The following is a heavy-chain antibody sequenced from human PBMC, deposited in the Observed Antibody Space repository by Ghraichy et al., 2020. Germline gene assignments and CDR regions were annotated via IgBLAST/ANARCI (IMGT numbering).Heavy chain of an antibody. D-gene: IGHD3-10*01. V-gene: IGHV5-51*01. CDR2: IYPGDSDT. CDR3: ARSMVRGVIKAPGYYYGMDV. Sequence: GESLNISCKGSGYSFTSYWIGWVRQMPGKGLEWMGIIYPGDSDTRYSPSFQGQVTISAHKSISTAYLPWSSRKASDTAMYYCARSMVRGVIKAPGYYYGMDVWGQGTTVTVSS. J-gene: IGHJ6*02. CDR1: GYSFTSYW.